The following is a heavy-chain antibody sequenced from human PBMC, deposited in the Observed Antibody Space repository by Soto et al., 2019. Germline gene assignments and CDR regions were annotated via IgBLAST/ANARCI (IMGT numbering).Heavy chain of an antibody. V-gene: IGHV3-33*01. D-gene: IGHD1-26*01. J-gene: IGHJ4*02. Sequence: GGSLRLSCAASGFTFSNYGMHWVRQAPGKGLEWVAVIRYDGSNRYYADSVKGRFTISRDNSKNTLYLQMNSLRAEDTAVYYCARDRPLHTGSYLFDYWGQGTLVTVSS. CDR1: GFTFSNYG. CDR2: IRYDGSNR. CDR3: ARDRPLHTGSYLFDY.